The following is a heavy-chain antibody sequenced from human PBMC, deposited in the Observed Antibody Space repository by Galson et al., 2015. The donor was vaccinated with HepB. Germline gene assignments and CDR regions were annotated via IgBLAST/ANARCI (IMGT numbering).Heavy chain of an antibody. CDR3: ARYGGETLAANWFDY. CDR2: IYPDNSDT. CDR1: GYSFGGYW. V-gene: IGHV5-51*01. Sequence: QSGAEVKEAGESLRISCKGSGYSFGGYWISWVRQMPGKGLEWMGIIYPDNSDTRYSPSFQGQVTFSADKSISTAYLQWNSLKAPDTAMYYCARYGGETLAANWFDYWGQGTLVTVSS. J-gene: IGHJ4*02. D-gene: IGHD6-25*01.